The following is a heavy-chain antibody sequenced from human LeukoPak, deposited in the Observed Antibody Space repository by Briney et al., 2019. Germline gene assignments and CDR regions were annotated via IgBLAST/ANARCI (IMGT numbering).Heavy chain of an antibody. CDR1: EYSFTSYA. V-gene: IGHV7-4-1*02. D-gene: IGHD6-6*01. Sequence: GASVKVSCKASEYSFTSYAMSWVRQAPGQGLEWMGWINTNTGNPTYAQGFTGRFVFSLDTSVSTAYLQISSLKAEDTAVYYCARVLAAARVSYYYGMDVWGQGTTVTVSS. CDR3: ARVLAAARVSYYYGMDV. J-gene: IGHJ6*02. CDR2: INTNTGNP.